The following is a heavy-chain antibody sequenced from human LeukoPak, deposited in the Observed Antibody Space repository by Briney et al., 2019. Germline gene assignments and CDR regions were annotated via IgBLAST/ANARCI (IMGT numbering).Heavy chain of an antibody. Sequence: PSETLSLTCTVSGGSISSYYWSWIRQPAGKGLEWIGRIYTSGSTNYNPSLKSRVTMSVDTSKNQFSLKLSSVTAADTAVYYCAREARPLINGAFDIWGQGTMVTVSS. CDR2: IYTSGST. V-gene: IGHV4-4*07. CDR1: GGSISSYY. J-gene: IGHJ3*02. CDR3: AREARPLINGAFDI.